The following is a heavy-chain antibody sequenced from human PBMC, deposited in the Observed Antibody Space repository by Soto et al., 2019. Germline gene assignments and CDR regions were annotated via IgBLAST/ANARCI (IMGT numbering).Heavy chain of an antibody. CDR1: GFTFSSYS. J-gene: IGHJ4*02. CDR3: ARVGPYCSSTSCYRSSGFDY. V-gene: IGHV3-21*01. D-gene: IGHD2-2*01. CDR2: ISSSSSYI. Sequence: EVQLVESGGGLVKPGGSLRLSCAASGFTFSSYSMNWVRQAPGKGLEWVSSISSSSSYIYYADSVKGRFTISRDNAKNLLYLQMNSLRAEDTAVYYCARVGPYCSSTSCYRSSGFDYWGQGTLVTVSS.